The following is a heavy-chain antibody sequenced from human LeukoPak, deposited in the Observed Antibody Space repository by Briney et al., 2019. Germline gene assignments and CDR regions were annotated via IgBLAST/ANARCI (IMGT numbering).Heavy chain of an antibody. J-gene: IGHJ4*01. D-gene: IGHD3-22*01. V-gene: IGHV4-59*08. Sequence: TPESLSLTCTVSGGPISTPYWGWIRQPPGEGLEWIGYLALRGTTNCNPSLKSRVTISEDTSKNQFSLKLTSVTAADTAVYYCAKLYCYAGSCYAGLDHGGPGPLSAVSA. CDR1: GGPISTPY. CDR3: AKLYCYAGSCYAGLDH. CDR2: LALRGTT.